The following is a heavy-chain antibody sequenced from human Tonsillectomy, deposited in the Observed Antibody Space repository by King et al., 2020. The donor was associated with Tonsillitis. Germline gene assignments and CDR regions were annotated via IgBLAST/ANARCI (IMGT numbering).Heavy chain of an antibody. Sequence: VQLVESGGGLVQPGGSLRLSCAASGFTFSNYHMNWVRQAPGKGLEWVSYISSSSSTIYYADSVKGRFTISRDNAKNSLFLQMNSLRVEDTAVYSCASARIRGQGTLVTVSS. V-gene: IGHV3-48*04. CDR1: GFTFSNYH. CDR2: ISSSSSTI. J-gene: IGHJ4*02. CDR3: ASARI.